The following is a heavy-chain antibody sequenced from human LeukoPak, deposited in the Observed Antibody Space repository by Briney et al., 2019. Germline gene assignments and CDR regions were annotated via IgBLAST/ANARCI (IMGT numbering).Heavy chain of an antibody. Sequence: SETLSLTCTASGGSIRGYYWSCLRQPPGRGLEFIGHVHYTGSTYYNPSLKSRVAISLDTPKNQFSLKLSSVTAADTGVCYCARYGFYHFDSWGQGTRVTVSS. CDR2: VHYTGST. J-gene: IGHJ4*02. V-gene: IGHV4-59*01. CDR3: ARYGFYHFDS. D-gene: IGHD3-3*01. CDR1: GGSIRGYY.